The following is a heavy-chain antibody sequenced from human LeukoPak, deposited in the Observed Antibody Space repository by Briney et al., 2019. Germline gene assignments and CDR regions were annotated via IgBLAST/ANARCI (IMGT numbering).Heavy chain of an antibody. V-gene: IGHV1-18*01. J-gene: IGHJ4*02. CDR3: GRALLGGSDIYTPFSY. CDR2: ISTYNGNT. Sequence: ASVKVSCKASGYTLSSFGITWVRQAPGQGLEWVGWISTYNGNTNYAPNIQDRVTMTTDTPTSTAYMELRSLRSDDTAVYYCGRALLGGSDIYTPFSYWGQGTLVTVSS. D-gene: IGHD3-10*01. CDR1: GYTLSSFG.